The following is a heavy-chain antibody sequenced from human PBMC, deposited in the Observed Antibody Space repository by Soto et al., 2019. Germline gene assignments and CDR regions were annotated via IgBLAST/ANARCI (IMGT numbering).Heavy chain of an antibody. CDR3: ARVVYYDSTQDAFDI. J-gene: IGHJ3*02. V-gene: IGHV4-38-2*01. CDR1: GYSISSGYY. CDR2: IYHSGSA. Sequence: PSETLSLTCAVSGYSISSGYYWGWIRQPPGKGLEWIGSIYHSGSAYYNPSLKSRVTISVDTSKNQFSLKLSSVTAADTAVYYCARVVYYDSTQDAFDIWGQGTMGTVSS. D-gene: IGHD3-22*01.